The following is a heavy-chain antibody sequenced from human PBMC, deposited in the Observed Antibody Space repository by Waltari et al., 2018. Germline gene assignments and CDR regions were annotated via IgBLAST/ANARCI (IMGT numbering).Heavy chain of an antibody. CDR2: IYHSGST. V-gene: IGHV4-38-2*02. CDR3: ARDPLYSSSWYLIGWFDP. D-gene: IGHD6-13*01. Sequence: QVQLQESGPGLVKPSETPSLTCAVSGYSISSGYYWGWIRQPPGKGLEWIGSIYHSGSTYYNPSLKSRVTISVDTSKNQFSLKLSSVTAADTAVYYCARDPLYSSSWYLIGWFDPWGQGTLVTVSS. CDR1: GYSISSGYY. J-gene: IGHJ5*02.